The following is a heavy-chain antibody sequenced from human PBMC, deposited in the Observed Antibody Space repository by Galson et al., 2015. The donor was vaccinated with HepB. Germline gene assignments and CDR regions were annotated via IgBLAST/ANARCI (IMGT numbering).Heavy chain of an antibody. CDR3: TTDVGRWWVAFDI. CDR1: GFTFSNAS. CDR2: IKSKTDGGTT. J-gene: IGHJ3*02. D-gene: IGHD2-15*01. Sequence: SLRLSCAASGFTFSNASMNWVRQAPGKGLEWVGRIKSKTDGGTTDYAAPVKGRFTITRDDSKNTLYLQMNSLKTEDTAVYYCTTDVGRWWVAFDIWGQGTMVTVSS. V-gene: IGHV3-15*07.